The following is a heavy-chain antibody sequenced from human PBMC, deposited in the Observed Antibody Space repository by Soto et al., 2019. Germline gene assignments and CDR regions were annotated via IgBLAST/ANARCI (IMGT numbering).Heavy chain of an antibody. D-gene: IGHD3-3*01. V-gene: IGHV3-33*01. CDR3: ARVQKLRFLEWLSEYYFDY. Sequence: SLRLSCAASGFTFSSYGMHWVRQAPGKGLEWVAVIWYDGSNKYYADSVKGRFTISRDNSKNTLYLQMNSLRAEDTAVYYCARVQKLRFLEWLSEYYFDYWGQGTLVTVSS. CDR1: GFTFSSYG. J-gene: IGHJ4*02. CDR2: IWYDGSNK.